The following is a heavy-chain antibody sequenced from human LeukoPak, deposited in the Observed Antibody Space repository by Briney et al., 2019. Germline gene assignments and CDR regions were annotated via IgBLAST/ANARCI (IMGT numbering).Heavy chain of an antibody. V-gene: IGHV3-53*01. Sequence: GGSLRLSCAASGFTVSSNYMSWVRQAPGKGLEWVSVIYSRGTTYYAGSVKGRFTISRDNSNNTLYLQMNSLRAEDTAVYYCARGPVTRFEIWGQGTMVTVSS. CDR1: GFTVSSNY. J-gene: IGHJ3*02. CDR3: ARGPVTRFEI. D-gene: IGHD4-17*01. CDR2: IYSRGTT.